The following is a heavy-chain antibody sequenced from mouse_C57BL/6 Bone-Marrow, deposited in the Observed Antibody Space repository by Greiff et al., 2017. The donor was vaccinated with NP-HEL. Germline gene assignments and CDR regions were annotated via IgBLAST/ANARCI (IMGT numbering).Heavy chain of an antibody. CDR1: GFTFNTYA. CDR3: VRHPPWYFDV. V-gene: IGHV10-1*01. J-gene: IGHJ1*03. CDR2: IRSKSNNYAT. Sequence: EVRRVGSGGGLVQPKGSLKLSCAPSGFTFNTYALNWARRAPGKGLEWVARIRSKSNNYATYYADSVKDRFTISRDDAESMLYLRMNNLKTEDAAMYYCVRHPPWYFDVWGTGTTVTVSS.